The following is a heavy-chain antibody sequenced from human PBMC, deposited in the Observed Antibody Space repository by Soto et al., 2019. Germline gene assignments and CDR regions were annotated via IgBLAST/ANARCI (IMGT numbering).Heavy chain of an antibody. CDR2: INAGDGYT. J-gene: IGHJ4*01. Sequence: QVQFVQSGAEEREPGASVKVTCKTSGYTFTSHHIHWVRQAPGQWLEWMGLINAGDGYTQYSLTFQNRVTCSRDTSAGTAYMEFSGLTYEDTAVDYCARAIGMVALDYWGHGTRVTVSS. CDR1: GYTFTSHH. D-gene: IGHD3-10*01. CDR3: ARAIGMVALDY. V-gene: IGHV1-3*05.